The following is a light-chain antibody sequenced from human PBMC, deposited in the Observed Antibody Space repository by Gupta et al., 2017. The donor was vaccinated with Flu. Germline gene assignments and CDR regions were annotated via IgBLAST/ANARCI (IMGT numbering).Light chain of an antibody. J-gene: IGKJ2*01. V-gene: IGKV3-20*01. CDR3: QQKVKSPRT. Sequence: ENVLTQSPGTLSLSPGERATLSCRASQSVIVSSVAWYQQRPGQPPRLLIYGVSNRATGIPDRFSGGGSGTDFTLTISRLEPEDSAVYYCQQKVKSPRTFGQGTKLEIK. CDR1: QSVIVSS. CDR2: GVS.